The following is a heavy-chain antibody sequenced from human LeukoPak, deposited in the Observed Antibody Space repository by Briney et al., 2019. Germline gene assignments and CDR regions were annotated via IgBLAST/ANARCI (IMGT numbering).Heavy chain of an antibody. J-gene: IGHJ4*02. CDR1: GFTFSNAW. CDR2: VKTKTDGGTT. V-gene: IGHV3-15*01. Sequence: PGGSLRLSCAASGFTFSNAWMSWVRQAPGKGLEWVGRVKTKTDGGTTDYAAPVKGRFTISRDDSKSTLFLQMNSLKTEDTAVYYCTTADTAMAYWGQGILVTVSP. CDR3: TTADTAMAY. D-gene: IGHD5-18*01.